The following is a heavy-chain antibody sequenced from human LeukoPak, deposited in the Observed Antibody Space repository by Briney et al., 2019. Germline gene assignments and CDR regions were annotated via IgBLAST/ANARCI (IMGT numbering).Heavy chain of an antibody. CDR3: ARDPWAPYYGSGSYSEKGLDY. D-gene: IGHD3-10*01. Sequence: ASVKVSCKASGYTFTGYYMHWVRQAPGQGLEWMGRINPNSGGTNYAQKFQGRVTMTRDTSISTAYMELSRLRSDDTAVYYCARDPWAPYYGSGSYSEKGLDYWGQGTLVTVSS. J-gene: IGHJ4*02. CDR2: INPNSGGT. CDR1: GYTFTGYY. V-gene: IGHV1-2*06.